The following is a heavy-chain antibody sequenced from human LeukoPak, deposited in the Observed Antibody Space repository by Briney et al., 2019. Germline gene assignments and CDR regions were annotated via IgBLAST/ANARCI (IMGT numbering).Heavy chain of an antibody. CDR2: IYHSGST. Sequence: SETLSLTCAVSGYSISSGYYWGWIRQPPRKGLEWIGRIYHSGSTYYNPPLKSRVTISVDTSKNQFSLKLSSVTAADTAVYYCARPSRYYYGSGSYLTKYYFDYWGQGTLVTVSS. V-gene: IGHV4-38-2*01. CDR1: GYSISSGYY. J-gene: IGHJ4*02. CDR3: ARPSRYYYGSGSYLTKYYFDY. D-gene: IGHD3-10*01.